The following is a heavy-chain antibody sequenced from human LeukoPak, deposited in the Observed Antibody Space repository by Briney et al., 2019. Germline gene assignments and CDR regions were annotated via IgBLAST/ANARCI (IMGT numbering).Heavy chain of an antibody. D-gene: IGHD6-13*01. Sequence: HTGGSLRLSCAASGFTFSSYAMSWVRQAPGKGLEWVSAISGSGGSTYYADSVKGRFTISRDNSKNTLYLQMNSLRAEDTAVYYCAKTRAGSSWYSSSGWYWGQGTLVTVSS. V-gene: IGHV3-23*01. J-gene: IGHJ4*02. CDR2: ISGSGGST. CDR1: GFTFSSYA. CDR3: AKTRAGSSWYSSSGWY.